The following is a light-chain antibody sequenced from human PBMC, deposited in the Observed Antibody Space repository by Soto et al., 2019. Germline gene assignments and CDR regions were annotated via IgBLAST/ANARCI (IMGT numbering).Light chain of an antibody. CDR1: QSVSSL. V-gene: IGKV3-15*01. CDR2: GAS. Sequence: EVVMTQSPATLSVSPGETATLSCRASQSVSSLLAWYQQKPGQAPRLLIYGASARATGIPARFSGSGSGTEFTLTISSLQSEDFAVYYCQQYHKWPPLTFGGGTKVEIK. CDR3: QQYHKWPPLT. J-gene: IGKJ4*01.